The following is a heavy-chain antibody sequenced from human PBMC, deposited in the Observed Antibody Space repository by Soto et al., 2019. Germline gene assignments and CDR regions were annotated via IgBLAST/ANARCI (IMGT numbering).Heavy chain of an antibody. Sequence: QVQLQESGPGLVKPSGTLSLTCAVSGGSISSSNWWRWVRQPPGKGLEWIGEIYHSGNTNYHPSNESPVTIAVDKSKNRCSLKLSSETTAETAGDYCATVGSSQLDYQPFDYWGQGTQDTVSS. V-gene: IGHV4-4*02. CDR2: IYHSGNT. D-gene: IGHD6-13*01. CDR3: ATVGSSQLDYQPFDY. J-gene: IGHJ4*02. CDR1: GGSISSSNW.